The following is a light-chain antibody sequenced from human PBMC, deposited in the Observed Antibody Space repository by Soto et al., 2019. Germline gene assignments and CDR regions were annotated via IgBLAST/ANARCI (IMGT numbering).Light chain of an antibody. CDR2: SDN. V-gene: IGLV1-44*01. Sequence: QLVLTQLPSASGTPGQRVTISCSGSSSNIGTNTVIWYQQLPGAAPKLLIYSDNQRPSGVPDRFSGSKSGTSASLAISGLQSEDEADYYCAAWDVSLVVFGGGTKLTVL. J-gene: IGLJ2*01. CDR1: SSNIGTNT. CDR3: AAWDVSLVV.